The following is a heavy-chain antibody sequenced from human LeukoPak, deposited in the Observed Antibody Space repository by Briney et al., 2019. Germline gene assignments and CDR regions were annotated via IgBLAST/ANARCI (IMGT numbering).Heavy chain of an antibody. V-gene: IGHV3-7*01. CDR1: GFTVSDYS. D-gene: IGHD3-22*01. Sequence: GGSLRLSCAASGFTVSDYSMSWVRQAPGKGLEWVANIKQDGSEKYYVDSVKGRFTISRDNAKNSLYLQMNSLRAEDTAVYYCARTRDYYDSSGRRADWYFDLWGRGTLVTVSS. CDR3: ARTRDYYDSSGRRADWYFDL. CDR2: IKQDGSEK. J-gene: IGHJ2*01.